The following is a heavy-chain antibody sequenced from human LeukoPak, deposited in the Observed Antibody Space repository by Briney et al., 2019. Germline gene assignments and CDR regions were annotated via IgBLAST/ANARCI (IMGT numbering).Heavy chain of an antibody. J-gene: IGHJ4*02. CDR2: IYPDDSHT. CDR3: ARKNYYDSSGYVDY. D-gene: IGHD3-22*01. Sequence: GESLKISCKGSGYTFTNYWIAWVRQMPGKGLEWMGIIYPDDSHTRYSPSFQGQVTISADKSISTAYLQWSSLKASDTAMYYCARKNYYDSSGYVDYWGQGTLVTVSS. V-gene: IGHV5-51*01. CDR1: GYTFTNYW.